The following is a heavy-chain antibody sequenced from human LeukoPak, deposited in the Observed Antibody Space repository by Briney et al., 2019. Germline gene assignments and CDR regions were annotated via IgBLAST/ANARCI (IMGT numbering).Heavy chain of an antibody. V-gene: IGHV3-74*01. Sequence: RGSLRLSCAASGFTFSDYWMHWVGQAPGKGLVWVSRVNRDGSSTSYADSVKGRFTISRDNAKNTLSLQMNSLRAEDTAVYCCARDRSISAAGDTYWGQGTLVTVSS. CDR2: VNRDGSST. D-gene: IGHD6-13*01. CDR3: ARDRSISAAGDTY. J-gene: IGHJ4*02. CDR1: GFTFSDYW.